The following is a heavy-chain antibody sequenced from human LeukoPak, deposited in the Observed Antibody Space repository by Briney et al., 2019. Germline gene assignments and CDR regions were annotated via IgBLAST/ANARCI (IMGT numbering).Heavy chain of an antibody. CDR2: INPSGGST. D-gene: IGHD1-1*01. CDR1: GYSFTSYY. V-gene: IGHV1-46*01. CDR3: ARRVVTGGSYNWFDP. J-gene: IGHJ5*02. Sequence: ASVKVSCKASGYSFTSYYMHWVRQAPGQGLEWMGIINPSGGSTSYAQKFQGRVTMTRDTSTSTVYMELSSLRSEDTAVYYCARRVVTGGSYNWFDPWGQGTLVIVSS.